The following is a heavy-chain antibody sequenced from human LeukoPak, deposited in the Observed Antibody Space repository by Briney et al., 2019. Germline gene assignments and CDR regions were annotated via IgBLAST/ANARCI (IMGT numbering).Heavy chain of an antibody. J-gene: IGHJ5*02. CDR3: AEGTTA. CDR2: ISTSGGST. D-gene: IGHD2/OR15-2a*01. CDR1: GFTFSSYA. Sequence: GGSLRLSCVASGFTFSSYAMSWVRQAPGKGLEWVSVISTSGGSTYYADSVKGRFTISRDNAKNSLYLQMNSLRAEDTAVYYCAEGTTAWGQGTLVTVSS. V-gene: IGHV3-23*01.